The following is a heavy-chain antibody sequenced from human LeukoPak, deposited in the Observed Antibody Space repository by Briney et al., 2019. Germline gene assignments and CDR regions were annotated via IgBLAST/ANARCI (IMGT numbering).Heavy chain of an antibody. V-gene: IGHV1-8*01. D-gene: IGHD3-22*01. CDR3: ARVTYDSSGYYYGTGFDI. Sequence: ASVKASCKASGYTFTSYDINGVRQADGQGVEGMGWMNPNRGNTEYAQKFQGRVTMTRHTSISTAYMELSSLRSEDTAVYYCARVTYDSSGYYYGTGFDIWGQGTMVTVSS. CDR1: GYTFTSYD. J-gene: IGHJ3*02. CDR2: MNPNRGNT.